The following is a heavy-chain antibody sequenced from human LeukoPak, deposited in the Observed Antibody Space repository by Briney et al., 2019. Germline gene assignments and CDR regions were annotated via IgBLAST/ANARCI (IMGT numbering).Heavy chain of an antibody. V-gene: IGHV3-23*01. CDR2: VSPTDDT. Sequence: GGSLKLSCVASGFDFAGYTMTWVRQAPGRGLEWVAAVSPTDDTAYAESMKGRFTISRDNSKNTVSLQMNRLTAEDTALYYCAKSRVRGWLQRHRFDWWGQGSLVTVSS. J-gene: IGHJ4*02. CDR3: AKSRVRGWLQRHRFDW. D-gene: IGHD5-18*01. CDR1: GFDFAGYT.